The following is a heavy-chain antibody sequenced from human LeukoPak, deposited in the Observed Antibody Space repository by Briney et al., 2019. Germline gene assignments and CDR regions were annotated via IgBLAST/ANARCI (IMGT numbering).Heavy chain of an antibody. Sequence: GGSLRLSCAASGFTFYDYGMSWVRHAPGKGLEWVSGINWNGGSTVYADSVKGRFTISRDNAKNSLYLQMNSLRAEDTALYYCARVESSGYYSTYYYYYMDVWGKGTTVTVSS. CDR1: GFTFYDYG. CDR3: ARVESSGYYSTYYYYYMDV. V-gene: IGHV3-20*04. D-gene: IGHD3-22*01. CDR2: INWNGGST. J-gene: IGHJ6*03.